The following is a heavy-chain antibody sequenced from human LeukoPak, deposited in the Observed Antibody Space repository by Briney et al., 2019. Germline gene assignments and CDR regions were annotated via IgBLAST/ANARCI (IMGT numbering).Heavy chain of an antibody. CDR3: ARDQTQTGPTTVDH. J-gene: IGHJ4*02. D-gene: IGHD1-14*01. Sequence: GGSLRLSCVASGFSFSSYWMHWVRQDPGRGLMWVARISSDGSDTKYGDSVKGRFTISRDNAKNTLYLQMNSLRAEDTAVYYCARDQTQTGPTTVDHWGQGTQVTVSS. CDR1: GFSFSSYW. V-gene: IGHV3-74*01. CDR2: ISSDGSDT.